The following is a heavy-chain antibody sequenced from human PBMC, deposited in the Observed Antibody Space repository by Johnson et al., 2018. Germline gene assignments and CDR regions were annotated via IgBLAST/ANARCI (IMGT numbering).Heavy chain of an antibody. CDR2: IFTSGSP. CDR3: AFGSNTIGYYYPFDY. CDR1: ADSIVNSY. V-gene: IGHV4-4*07. Sequence: QVQLQESGPGLVKPSETLSLTCTVSADSIVNSYWSWVRQPAGKGLEWIGRIFTSGSPNYNPSLKSRVTMSVDTSKSQLSLRLSSVTAADTAVYYCAFGSNTIGYYYPFDYWGQGTWSPSP. J-gene: IGHJ4*02. D-gene: IGHD3-22*01.